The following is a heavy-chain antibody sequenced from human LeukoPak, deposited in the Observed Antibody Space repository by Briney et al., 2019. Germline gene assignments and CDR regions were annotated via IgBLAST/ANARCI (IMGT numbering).Heavy chain of an antibody. CDR1: GFTSINYA. Sequence: GGSLRLSCVASGFTSINYAMSWVRQAPGKGLEWVGRIKSKSDGGTTEYAASVKGRFTISRDDSKNTLYMQMNSLQTEDTGVYYCTTEWQRGTYYFDFWGQGTLVTVSS. D-gene: IGHD6-25*01. V-gene: IGHV3-15*01. J-gene: IGHJ4*02. CDR2: IKSKSDGGTT. CDR3: TTEWQRGTYYFDF.